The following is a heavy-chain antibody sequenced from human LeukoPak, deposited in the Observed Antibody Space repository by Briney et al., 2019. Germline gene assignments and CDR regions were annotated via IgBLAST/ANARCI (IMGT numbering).Heavy chain of an antibody. CDR3: ARGVKMATILDLGDWYYYYGMDV. CDR2: MNPNSGNT. V-gene: IGHV1-8*02. J-gene: IGHJ6*02. D-gene: IGHD5-24*01. Sequence: ASVKVSCKASGYTFTGYYMHWVRQATGQGLEWMGWMNPNSGNTGYAQKFQGRVTMTRNTSISTAYMELSSLRSEDTAVYYCARGVKMATILDLGDWYYYYGMDVWGQGTTVTVSS. CDR1: GYTFTGYY.